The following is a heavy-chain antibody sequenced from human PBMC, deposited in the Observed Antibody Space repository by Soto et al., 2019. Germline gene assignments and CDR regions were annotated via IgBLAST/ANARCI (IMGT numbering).Heavy chain of an antibody. J-gene: IGHJ6*02. CDR1: GGTFSSYA. CDR3: ARVAVCSGGSCYSWDYYYYYGMDV. CDR2: IIPIFGTA. Sequence: SVKVSCKASGGTFSSYAISWVRQAPGQGLEWMGGIIPIFGTANYAQKFQGRVTITADESTSTAYMELSSLRSEDTAVYYCARVAVCSGGSCYSWDYYYYYGMDVWGQGTTVTVSS. D-gene: IGHD2-15*01. V-gene: IGHV1-69*13.